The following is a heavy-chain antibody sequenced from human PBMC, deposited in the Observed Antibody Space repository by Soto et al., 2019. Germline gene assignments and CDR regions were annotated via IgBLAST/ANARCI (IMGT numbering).Heavy chain of an antibody. Sequence: SETLSLTCTVSGGSISSGIYYWTWIRQHPGKGLEWIGYIYYSGSTYYNPSLKSRITMSIDTSKNQFYLNLSSVTAADTAVYYCARDLGSGSYYTWFDPWGQGTLVTVSS. CDR2: IYYSGST. D-gene: IGHD3-10*01. J-gene: IGHJ5*02. CDR3: ARDLGSGSYYTWFDP. CDR1: GGSISSGIYY. V-gene: IGHV4-31*03.